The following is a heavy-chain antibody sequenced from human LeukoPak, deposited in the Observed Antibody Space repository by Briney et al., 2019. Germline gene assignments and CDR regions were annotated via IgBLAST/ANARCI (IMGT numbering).Heavy chain of an antibody. CDR3: ARDIVVVPAAIADAFDI. Sequence: GGSLRLSCAASGFTFTTYWMGWVRQAPGKGLEWVANIKQDGSEQYYVDSVKGRFTISRDNAKNSLSLQMNSLRAEDTAVYYCARDIVVVPAAIADAFDIWGQGTMVTVSS. V-gene: IGHV3-7*01. J-gene: IGHJ3*02. CDR1: GFTFTTYW. CDR2: IKQDGSEQ. D-gene: IGHD2-2*02.